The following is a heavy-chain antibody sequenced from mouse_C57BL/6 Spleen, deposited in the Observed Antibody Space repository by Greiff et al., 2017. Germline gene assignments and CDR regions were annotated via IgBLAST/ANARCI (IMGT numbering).Heavy chain of an antibody. J-gene: IGHJ4*01. CDR3: ARYSSGRDYYAMDY. D-gene: IGHD3-2*02. Sequence: QVQLQQSGAELVRPGASVKLSCKASGYTFTDYYINWVKQRPGQGLEWIARIYPGSGNTYYNEKFKGKATLTAEKSSSTAYMQLSSLTSEDSAVYFCARYSSGRDYYAMDYWGQGTSVTVSS. CDR2: IYPGSGNT. CDR1: GYTFTDYY. V-gene: IGHV1-76*01.